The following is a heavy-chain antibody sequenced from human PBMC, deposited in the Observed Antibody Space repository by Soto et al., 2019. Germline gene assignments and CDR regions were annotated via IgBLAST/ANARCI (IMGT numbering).Heavy chain of an antibody. J-gene: IGHJ4*02. CDR3: VRGPYNYNSRYFDY. V-gene: IGHV4-34*01. CDR1: GGSFSGYF. Sequence: SETLSLTCTVSGGSFSGYFWTWIRQPPGKGLEWLAEGNHSGITNYNPSVHSRVSMSVDTSKNQFSLRLYSVTAADTAVYHCVRGPYNYNSRYFDYWGQGTLVTVSS. CDR2: GNHSGIT. D-gene: IGHD1-1*01.